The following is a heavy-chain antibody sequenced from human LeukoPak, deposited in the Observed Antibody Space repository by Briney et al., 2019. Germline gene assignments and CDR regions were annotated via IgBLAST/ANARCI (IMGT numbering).Heavy chain of an antibody. Sequence: ASVRVSCKASGYTFTSYDINWVRQAPGQGLEWMGWMSPNSGNTGYAQKFQGRVTIGRNISRSTAYMELTSLRSEDTAVYYCARDLGVVTPRFDPWGQGTLVIVSS. CDR3: ARDLGVVTPRFDP. CDR1: GYTFTSYD. J-gene: IGHJ5*02. V-gene: IGHV1-8*03. CDR2: MSPNSGNT. D-gene: IGHD3-3*01.